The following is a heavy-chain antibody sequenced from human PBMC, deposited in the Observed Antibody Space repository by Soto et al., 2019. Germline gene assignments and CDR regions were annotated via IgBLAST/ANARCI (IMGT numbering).Heavy chain of an antibody. CDR3: AREWLGAKGADH. Sequence: QVQLVQSGAEVKRPGSSVKVSCESSGDTFNSYLISWVRQAPGQGLEWMGGIIPIIRVTHYAQKFQGRVTISALSSTGTAYMELTNLGFEDTALYYCAREWLGAKGADHWGQGTLVNVSA. V-gene: IGHV1-69*17. CDR1: GDTFNSYL. CDR2: IIPIIRVT. J-gene: IGHJ4*02. D-gene: IGHD6-19*01.